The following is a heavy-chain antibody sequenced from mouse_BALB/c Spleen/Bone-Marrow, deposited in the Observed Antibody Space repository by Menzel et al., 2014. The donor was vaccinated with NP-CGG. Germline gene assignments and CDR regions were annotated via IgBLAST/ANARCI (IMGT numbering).Heavy chain of an antibody. CDR1: GFSLTTYG. Sequence: ESGPGLVQPSQSLPITCTVSGFSLTTYGVNWIRQSPGKGLEWLGVIWRGGNTDYHATFMSRLTLTKDNSKSQVFFKMNSLQADDAAIYYCAKNGYDGGSRFAYWGQGTLVTVSA. CDR2: IWRGGNT. D-gene: IGHD2-2*01. J-gene: IGHJ3*01. CDR3: AKNGYDGGSRFAY. V-gene: IGHV2-5*01.